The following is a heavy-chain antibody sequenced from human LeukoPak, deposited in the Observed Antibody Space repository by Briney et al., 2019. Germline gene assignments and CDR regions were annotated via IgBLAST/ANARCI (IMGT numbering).Heavy chain of an antibody. J-gene: IGHJ4*02. D-gene: IGHD3-22*01. CDR3: ARGSGSSGYYGWD. V-gene: IGHV3-21*01. CDR1: GFTFSSYS. Sequence: GGSLRLSCAASGFTFSSYSMNWVRQAPGKGLEWVSSISSSSSSYIYYADSVKGRFTISRDNAKNSLYLQMNSLRAEDTAVYYCARGSGSSGYYGWDWGQGTLVTVSS. CDR2: ISSSSSSYI.